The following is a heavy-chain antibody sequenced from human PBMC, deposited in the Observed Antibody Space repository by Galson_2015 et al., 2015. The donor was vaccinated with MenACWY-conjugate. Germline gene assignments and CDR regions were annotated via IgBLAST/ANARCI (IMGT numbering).Heavy chain of an antibody. Sequence: SLRLSCAASGITFSHCGMNWVRQAPGKGLEWISYISPGSGIMYYADSAKGRFTISRDDAKNSLFLQISSLRDEDTAVYYCAWGRNPTVKSMYLYYWGQGPLVTVSS. D-gene: IGHD1-14*01. CDR3: AWGRNPTVKSMYLYY. V-gene: IGHV3-48*02. CDR1: GITFSHCG. J-gene: IGHJ4*02. CDR2: ISPGSGIM.